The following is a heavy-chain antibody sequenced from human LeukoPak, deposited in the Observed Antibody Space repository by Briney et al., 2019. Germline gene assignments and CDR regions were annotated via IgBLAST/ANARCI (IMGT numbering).Heavy chain of an antibody. CDR2: IYYSGST. CDR1: GGSISSYY. CDR3: ARLADSSSWGPLSYFDY. J-gene: IGHJ4*02. V-gene: IGHV4-59*08. Sequence: SETLSLTCTVSGGSISSYYWSWIRQPPGKGLEWIGYIYYSGSTNYNPSLKSRVTISVDTSKNQFSLKLSSVTAADTAVYYCARLADSSSWGPLSYFDYWGQGTLVTVSS. D-gene: IGHD6-13*01.